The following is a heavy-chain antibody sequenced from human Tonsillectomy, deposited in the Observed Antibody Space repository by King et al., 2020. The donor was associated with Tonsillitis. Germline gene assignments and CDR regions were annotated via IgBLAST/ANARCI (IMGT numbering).Heavy chain of an antibody. V-gene: IGHV1-69*01. Sequence: QLVQSGAEVKKPGSSVKVSCKASGGTFSSYAISWVRQAPGQGLEWMGGIIPIFGTANYAQKFQGRVTITADESTSTAYMALSSLRSEATAVYYCARDSDILTGYYKSYYYYGMDVWGQGTTVTVSS. CDR3: ARDSDILTGYYKSYYYYGMDV. CDR1: GGTFSSYA. D-gene: IGHD3-9*01. CDR2: IIPIFGTA. J-gene: IGHJ6*02.